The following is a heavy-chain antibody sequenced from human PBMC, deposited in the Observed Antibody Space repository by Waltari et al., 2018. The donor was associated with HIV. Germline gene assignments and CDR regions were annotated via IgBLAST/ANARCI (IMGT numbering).Heavy chain of an antibody. V-gene: IGHV2-5*01. J-gene: IGHJ4*02. CDR2: IYWNDDK. CDR1: GLSLSTSGVG. D-gene: IGHD3-22*01. Sequence: QITLKESGLTLVKPKQTLTLTCTFSGLSLSTSGVGVGWIRQHPGMALEWLALIYWNDDKRYSQSVKSRLTITKDTSKNQVVLTMTNMDAVDTATYYCAHYNYYDSSGVDSWGLGTLVTVSS. CDR3: AHYNYYDSSGVDS.